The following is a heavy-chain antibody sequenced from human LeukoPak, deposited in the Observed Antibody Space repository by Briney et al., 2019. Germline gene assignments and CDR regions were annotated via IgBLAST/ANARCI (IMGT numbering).Heavy chain of an antibody. D-gene: IGHD1-26*01. J-gene: IGHJ4*02. CDR1: GYTFTSYW. CDR3: ARLSGSWVGASFDS. V-gene: IGHV5-51*01. Sequence: NTGESLKISCKGSGYTFTSYWIAWVRQMPGEGLEWMGMVYPGDSDIRYTPSFKGQVTVSADKSIDTAYLQWSSLKASDTAIYYCARLSGSWVGASFDSWGQGTLVTVSS. CDR2: VYPGDSDI.